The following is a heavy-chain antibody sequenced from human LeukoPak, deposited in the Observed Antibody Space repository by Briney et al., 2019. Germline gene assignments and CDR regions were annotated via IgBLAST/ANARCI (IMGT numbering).Heavy chain of an antibody. CDR1: GGSFSGYY. CDR3: ARGGGYSYGYGMFDY. CDR2: INHSGST. D-gene: IGHD5-18*01. Sequence: SETLSLTCAVYGGSFSGYYWSWIRQPPGKGLEWIGEINHSGSTTYNPSLKSRVTISVDTSKNQFSLKLSSVTAADTAVYYCARGGGYSYGYGMFDYWGQGTLVTVSS. V-gene: IGHV4-34*01. J-gene: IGHJ4*02.